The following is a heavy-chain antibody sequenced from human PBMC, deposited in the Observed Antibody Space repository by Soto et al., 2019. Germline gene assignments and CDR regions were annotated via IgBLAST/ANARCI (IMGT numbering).Heavy chain of an antibody. Sequence: GGSLRLSCAASGFTFSSYSMNWVRQAPGKGLEWVSYISSSSSTIYYADSVKGRFTISRDNAKNSLYLQMNSLRDEDTAVYYCAVDSSSSYGYYYGMDVWGQGTTVTVSS. V-gene: IGHV3-48*02. CDR3: AVDSSSSYGYYYGMDV. J-gene: IGHJ6*02. CDR2: ISSSSSTI. D-gene: IGHD6-6*01. CDR1: GFTFSSYS.